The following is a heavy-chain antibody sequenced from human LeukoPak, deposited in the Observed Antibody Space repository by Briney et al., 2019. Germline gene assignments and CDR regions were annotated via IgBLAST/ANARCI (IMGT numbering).Heavy chain of an antibody. V-gene: IGHV3-53*01. Sequence: GGSLRLSGAASGFTVSSNYMSWVRQAPGKGLEWVSVIYSGGSTYYADSVKGRFTISRDNSKNSLYLQMSNLRAEDTAVYFCARGGGLDAWGQGATVTVSS. J-gene: IGHJ6*02. D-gene: IGHD3-16*01. CDR2: IYSGGST. CDR1: GFTVSSNY. CDR3: ARGGGLDA.